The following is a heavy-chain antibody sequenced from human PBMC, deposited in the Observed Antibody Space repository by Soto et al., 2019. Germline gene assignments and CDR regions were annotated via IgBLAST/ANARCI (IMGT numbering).Heavy chain of an antibody. Sequence: SRILSCTGSGFTFNDYWMTWVRQAPGKGLEGVANRKEDGSEKYYVDSVKGRFTISRDNAKNSLYLQMSRLRAEDSALYYCTRSYSLFDSWGQGTLVTVSS. CDR1: GFTFNDYW. CDR2: RKEDGSEK. V-gene: IGHV3-7*01. CDR3: TRSYSLFDS. D-gene: IGHD3-10*01. J-gene: IGHJ4*02.